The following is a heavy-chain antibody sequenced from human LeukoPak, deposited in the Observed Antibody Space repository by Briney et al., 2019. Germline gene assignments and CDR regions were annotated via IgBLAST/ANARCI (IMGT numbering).Heavy chain of an antibody. CDR3: ARVPSSMVRGVIDY. D-gene: IGHD3-10*01. V-gene: IGHV4-31*03. Sequence: ASETLSLTCTVSGGSISSGGYYWSWIRQHPGKGLEWIGYIYYSGSTYYNPSLKSRVTISVDTSKNQFSLKLSSVTAADTAVYYCARVPSSMVRGVIDYWGQGTLVTVSS. CDR2: IYYSGST. J-gene: IGHJ4*02. CDR1: GGSISSGGYY.